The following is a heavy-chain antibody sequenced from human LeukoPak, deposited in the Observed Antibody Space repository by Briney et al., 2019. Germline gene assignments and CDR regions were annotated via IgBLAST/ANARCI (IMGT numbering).Heavy chain of an antibody. V-gene: IGHV3-43*02. CDR3: AKDNGMGDCDY. CDR2: ISGDGGST. CDR1: GFTFDDYA. D-gene: IGHD5-24*01. J-gene: IGHJ4*02. Sequence: GGSLRLSCAASGFTFDDYAMHWVRQAPGKGLEWVSLISGDGGSTYYADSVKGRFTISRDNSKNSLYLQMNSLGTEDTALYYCAKDNGMGDCDYWGQGTLVTVSS.